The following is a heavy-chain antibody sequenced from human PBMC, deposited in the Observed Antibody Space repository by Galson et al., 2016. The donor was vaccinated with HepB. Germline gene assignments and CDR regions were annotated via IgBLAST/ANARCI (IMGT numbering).Heavy chain of an antibody. V-gene: IGHV3-23*01. J-gene: IGHJ5*02. Sequence: SLRLSCAASGFTFSNYAMSWVRQAPGKGLEWLSSISGSGDTTYDADAVKGRFTISRDNSRNTLSLQMDSLRAEDSAIYYCAKGNIVQVPAAPYAWGQGALVTVSS. CDR1: GFTFSNYA. D-gene: IGHD2-2*01. CDR3: AKGNIVQVPAAPYA. CDR2: ISGSGDTT.